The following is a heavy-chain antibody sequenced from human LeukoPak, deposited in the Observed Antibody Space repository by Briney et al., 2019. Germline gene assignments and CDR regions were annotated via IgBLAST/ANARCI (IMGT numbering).Heavy chain of an antibody. CDR2: INHSGST. J-gene: IGHJ6*02. D-gene: IGHD3-22*01. CDR1: GGSFSGYY. V-gene: IGHV4-34*01. CDR3: ARARDSSGYLYYYYYYGMDV. Sequence: SETLSLTCAVYGGSFSGYYWSWIRQPPGKGLEWIGEINHSGSTNYNPSLKSRVTISVDTSKNQFSLKLSSVTAADTAVYYCARARDSSGYLYYYYYYGMDVWGQGTTVTVSS.